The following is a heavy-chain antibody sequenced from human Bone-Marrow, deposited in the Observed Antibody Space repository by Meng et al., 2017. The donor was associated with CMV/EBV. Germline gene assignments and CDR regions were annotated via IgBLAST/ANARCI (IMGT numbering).Heavy chain of an antibody. Sequence: GSLRLSCAVSGGSISSSNWWSWVRQLPGKGLEWIGEIYHSGSTNYNPSLKSRVTISVDKSKNQFSLKLSSVTAADTAVYYCARALNYYGSGSHSDWGQGTLVTGFS. J-gene: IGHJ4*02. D-gene: IGHD3-10*01. CDR3: ARALNYYGSGSHSD. CDR1: GGSISSSNW. V-gene: IGHV4-4*02. CDR2: IYHSGST.